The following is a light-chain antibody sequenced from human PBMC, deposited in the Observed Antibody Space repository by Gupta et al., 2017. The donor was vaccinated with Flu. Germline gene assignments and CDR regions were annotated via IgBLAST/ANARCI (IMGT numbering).Light chain of an antibody. CDR3: QQYNSYPWT. Sequence: PSTPSASVGDRVTITCRASQSISRWLAWQQQKPGKAPKFLIYMASSLEPGVPSRFSGSGSGTEFTLTISSLQPDDFASYYCQQYNSYPWTFGQGTKVEI. V-gene: IGKV1-5*03. J-gene: IGKJ1*01. CDR1: QSISRW. CDR2: MAS.